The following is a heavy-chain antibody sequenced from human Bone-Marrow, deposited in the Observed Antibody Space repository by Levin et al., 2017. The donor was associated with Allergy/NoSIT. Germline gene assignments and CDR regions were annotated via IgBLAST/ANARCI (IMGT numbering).Heavy chain of an antibody. Sequence: RSGGSLRLSCSASGFNFSSYWMHWVRQAPGKGLVWVSRINRDGSSTSYADSVKGRFTISRDNAKNTLYLHMNSLRAEDTSVYYCARDRVTTNWYFDLWSRGTLVTVSS. D-gene: IGHD4-17*01. CDR2: INRDGSST. CDR3: ARDRVTTNWYFDL. V-gene: IGHV3-74*01. CDR1: GFNFSSYW. J-gene: IGHJ2*01.